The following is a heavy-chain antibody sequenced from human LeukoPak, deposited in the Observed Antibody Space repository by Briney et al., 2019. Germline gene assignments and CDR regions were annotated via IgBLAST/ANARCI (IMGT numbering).Heavy chain of an antibody. V-gene: IGHV1-69*05. CDR2: IIPIFGTA. CDR1: GGTFSSYA. J-gene: IGHJ4*02. D-gene: IGHD4-17*01. CDR3: ARLSGIYGDYEIDY. Sequence: SVKVSCKASGGTFSSYAISWVRQAPGQGLEWMGRIIPIFGTANYAQKFQGRVTITTDESTSTACMELSSLRSEDTAVYYCARLSGIYGDYEIDYWGQGTLVTVSS.